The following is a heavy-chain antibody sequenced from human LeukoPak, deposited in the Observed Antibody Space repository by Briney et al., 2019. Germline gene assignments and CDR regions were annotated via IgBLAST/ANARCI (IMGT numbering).Heavy chain of an antibody. CDR2: IYYSGST. D-gene: IGHD3-22*01. CDR1: GGSISSYY. V-gene: IGHV4-59*01. CDR3: ARGADSSGYYSIFYFDY. J-gene: IGHJ4*02. Sequence: PSETLSLTCAVSGGSISSYYWNWIRQPPGKGLEWIGYIYYSGSTNYNPSLKSRVTISVDTSKNQFSLKLSSVTAADTAVYYCARGADSSGYYSIFYFDYWGQGTLVTVSA.